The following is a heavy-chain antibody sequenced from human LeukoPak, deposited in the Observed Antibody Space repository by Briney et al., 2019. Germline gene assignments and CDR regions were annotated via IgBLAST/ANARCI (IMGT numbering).Heavy chain of an antibody. CDR1: GYTFTSYD. V-gene: IGHV7-4-1*02. CDR3: ARGSSGWYQLY. Sequence: ASVKVSRKASGYTFTSYDINWVRQAPGQGLEWMGWINTNTGNPTYAQGFTGRFVFSLDTSVSTAYLQISSLKAEDTAVYYCARGSSGWYQLYWGQGTLVTVSS. CDR2: INTNTGNP. J-gene: IGHJ4*02. D-gene: IGHD6-19*01.